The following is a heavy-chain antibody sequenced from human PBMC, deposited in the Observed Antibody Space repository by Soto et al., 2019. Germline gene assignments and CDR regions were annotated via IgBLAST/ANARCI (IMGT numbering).Heavy chain of an antibody. Sequence: PSETLSLTCTVSGGSISSGGYYWSWIRQHPGKGLEWIGYIYYSGSTYYNPSLKSRVTISVDTSKNQFSLKLSSVTAADTAVYYCAREWYSSSSDWFDPWGQGTLVTV. D-gene: IGHD6-6*01. V-gene: IGHV4-31*03. CDR1: GGSISSGGYY. CDR2: IYYSGST. CDR3: AREWYSSSSDWFDP. J-gene: IGHJ5*02.